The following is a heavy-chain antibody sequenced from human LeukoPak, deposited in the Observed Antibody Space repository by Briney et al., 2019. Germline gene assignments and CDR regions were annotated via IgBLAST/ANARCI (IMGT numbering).Heavy chain of an antibody. CDR3: ARGSRSIAVAGFDY. CDR1: GFTVSNNY. D-gene: IGHD6-19*01. V-gene: IGHV3-66*01. Sequence: GGSLRLSCAASGFTVSNNYLHWVRQAPGKGLEWVSVIYSGGTTYYANSVKGRFTISRDNAKNSLYLQMNSLRAEDTAVYYCARGSRSIAVAGFDYWGQGTLVTVSS. J-gene: IGHJ4*02. CDR2: IYSGGTT.